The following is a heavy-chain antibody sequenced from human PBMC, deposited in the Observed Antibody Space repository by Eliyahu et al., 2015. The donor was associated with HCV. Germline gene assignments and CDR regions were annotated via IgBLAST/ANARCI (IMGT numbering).Heavy chain of an antibody. V-gene: IGHV1-2*02. CDR3: ATTRGFTYGYLDY. Sequence: QVQVVQSGAEVKKPGSSVKVSCXASGYTFSDYNIHWVRQAPGQGLEWMGWINPNSGGTRYAQKFQGEFTMTRDSSINTAYMELRSLRSDDTAMYYCATTRGFTYGYLDYWGQGTQVTVSS. CDR2: INPNSGGT. J-gene: IGHJ4*02. D-gene: IGHD5-18*01. CDR1: GYTFSDYN.